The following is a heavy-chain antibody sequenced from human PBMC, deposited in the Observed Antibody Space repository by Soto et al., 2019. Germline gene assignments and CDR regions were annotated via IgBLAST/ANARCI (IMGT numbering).Heavy chain of an antibody. CDR1: GYTFTSYY. J-gene: IGHJ4*02. Sequence: QVQLVQSGAEVKKPGASVKVSCKASGYTFTSYYMHWVRQAPGQGLEWMGIINPSGGSTSYAQKFQGRVTMTRDTSTSPAYMELSSLRSEDTAVYYCAYVPAAEYYFDYWGQGTLVTVSS. D-gene: IGHD2-2*01. V-gene: IGHV1-46*03. CDR3: AYVPAAEYYFDY. CDR2: INPSGGST.